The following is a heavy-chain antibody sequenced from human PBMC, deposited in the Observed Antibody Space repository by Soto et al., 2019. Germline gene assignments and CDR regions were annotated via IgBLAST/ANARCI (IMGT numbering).Heavy chain of an antibody. D-gene: IGHD2-15*01. CDR2: ISAYNGNT. CDR3: ARVHDYSRQYYYYGMDV. CDR1: GYTFTSYG. J-gene: IGHJ6*02. V-gene: IGHV1-18*01. Sequence: ASVKVSCKASGYTFTSYGISWVRQAPGQGLEWMGWISAYNGNTNYAQKLQGRVTMTTDTSTSTAYMELRSLRSDDTAVYYCARVHDYSRQYYYYGMDVWGQGTTVTVSS.